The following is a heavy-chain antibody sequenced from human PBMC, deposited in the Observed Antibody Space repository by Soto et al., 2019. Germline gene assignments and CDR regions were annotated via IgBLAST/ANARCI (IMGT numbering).Heavy chain of an antibody. V-gene: IGHV3-23*01. Sequence: XGSLRLSCAASGFTFSSYAMSWVRQAPGKGLEWVSAISGSGGSTYYADSVKGRFTISRDNSKNTLYLQMNSLRAEDTAVYYCAKDYSVWGRSAPGWFDPWGQGTLVTVSS. D-gene: IGHD7-27*01. J-gene: IGHJ5*02. CDR2: ISGSGGST. CDR3: AKDYSVWGRSAPGWFDP. CDR1: GFTFSSYA.